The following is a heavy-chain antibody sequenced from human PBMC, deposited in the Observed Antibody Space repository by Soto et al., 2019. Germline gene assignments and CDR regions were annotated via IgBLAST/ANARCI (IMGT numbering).Heavy chain of an antibody. V-gene: IGHV5-10-1*01. D-gene: IGHD3-3*01. J-gene: IGHJ5*02. Sequence: PGESLKISCTGFGYTFTTFWISWVRQMPGRGLEWMGRIDPRDSYTNYSPSFQGHVTISADKSISTAYLQWGSLKASDTAIYYCATRITVFGLLIPPFDPWGQGTQVTVSS. CDR1: GYTFTTFW. CDR3: ATRITVFGLLIPPFDP. CDR2: IDPRDSYT.